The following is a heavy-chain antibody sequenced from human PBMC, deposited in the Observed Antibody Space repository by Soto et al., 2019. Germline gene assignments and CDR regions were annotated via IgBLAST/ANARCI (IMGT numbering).Heavy chain of an antibody. CDR1: GYTFTRYC. J-gene: IGHJ5*02. V-gene: IGHV1-18*01. D-gene: IGHD1-1*01. CDR3: ARGGLERPPPGWFDP. CDR2: ISAYNGNT. Sequence: ASVKVSCKASGYTFTRYCISWVRQAPGQGLDWMGWISAYNGNTNYAQKLQGRVTMTTDTSTSTAYMELRSLRSDDTAVYYCARGGLERPPPGWFDPWGQGTLVTVSS.